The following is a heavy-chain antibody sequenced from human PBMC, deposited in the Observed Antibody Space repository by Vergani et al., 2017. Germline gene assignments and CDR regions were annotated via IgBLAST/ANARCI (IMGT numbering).Heavy chain of an antibody. Sequence: QVQLVQSGAEVKKPGSSVKVSCKASGATFRSNTISWVRQVPGQGLEWMGRIIPVLGKTKYAQDFQGRLTITADTSTSTAYMELISLRSQDTAVYYCARDPRGYGGDPEDYYYGMDVWGQGTTVTVSS. CDR3: ARDPRGYGGDPEDYYYGMDV. CDR1: GATFRSNT. D-gene: IGHD2-21*02. CDR2: IIPVLGKT. V-gene: IGHV1-69*08. J-gene: IGHJ6*02.